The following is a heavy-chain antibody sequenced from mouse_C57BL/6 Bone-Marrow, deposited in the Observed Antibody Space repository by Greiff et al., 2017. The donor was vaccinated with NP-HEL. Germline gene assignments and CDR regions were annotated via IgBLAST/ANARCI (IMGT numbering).Heavy chain of an antibody. CDR3: ARLLITTVVATDFDY. J-gene: IGHJ2*01. CDR1: GYAFSSYW. D-gene: IGHD1-1*01. V-gene: IGHV1-80*01. Sequence: VQLQQSGAELVKPGASVKISCKASGYAFSSYWMNWVKQRPGKGLEWIGQIYPGDGDTNYNGKFKGKATLTADKSSSTAYMQLSSLTSEDSAVYFCARLLITTVVATDFDYWGQGTTLTVSS. CDR2: IYPGDGDT.